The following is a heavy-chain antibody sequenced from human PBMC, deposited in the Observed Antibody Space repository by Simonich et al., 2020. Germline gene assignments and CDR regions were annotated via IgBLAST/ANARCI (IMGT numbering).Heavy chain of an antibody. D-gene: IGHD7-27*01. V-gene: IGHV1-2*02. J-gene: IGHJ3*02. CDR2: INPNRSGT. Sequence: QVQLVQSGAEVKKPGASVKVSCKASGYTFTGYYMHWVRQAPGQGLEWMGWINPNRSGTNYAQKLQGRVTMTRDTSISTAYMELSRLRSDDTAVYYCARGRLTGDKGAFDIWGQGTMVTVSP. CDR1: GYTFTGYY. CDR3: ARGRLTGDKGAFDI.